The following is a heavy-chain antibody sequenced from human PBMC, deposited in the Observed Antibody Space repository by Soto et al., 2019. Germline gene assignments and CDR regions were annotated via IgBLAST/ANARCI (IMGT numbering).Heavy chain of an antibody. D-gene: IGHD3-3*01. CDR3: AQSGYDFWSGYYHFDY. CDR1: GFTFSSYA. V-gene: IGHV3-23*01. CDR2: ISGSGGST. J-gene: IGHJ4*02. Sequence: GGSLRLSCAASGFTFSSYAMSWVRQAPGKGLEWVSAISGSGGSTYYADSVKGRFTISRDNSKNTLYLQMNSLRAEDTAVYYCAQSGYDFWSGYYHFDYWGQGTLVTVSS.